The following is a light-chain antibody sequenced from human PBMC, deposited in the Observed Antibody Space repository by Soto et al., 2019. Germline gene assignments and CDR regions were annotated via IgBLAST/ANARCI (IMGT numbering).Light chain of an antibody. CDR2: DAS. V-gene: IGKV3-11*01. CDR3: HHYGGTPYI. J-gene: IGKJ2*01. CDR1: QSVSSY. Sequence: EIVLTQSPATLSLSPGERATLSCRASQSVSSYLAWYQQKPGQAPRLLIYDASNRATGIPARFSGSGSGTDFTLAIRRLEPGDFAVYYCHHYGGTPYIFGQGTKVDIK.